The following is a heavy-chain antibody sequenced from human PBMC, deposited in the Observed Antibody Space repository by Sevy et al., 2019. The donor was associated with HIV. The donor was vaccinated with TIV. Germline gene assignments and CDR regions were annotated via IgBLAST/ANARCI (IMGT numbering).Heavy chain of an antibody. Sequence: GESLKISCKGSGYSFTSYWIGWVRQMPGKGLEWMGIIYPGDSDTRYSPSFQGQVTISADKSISTAYLQWSSLKASDTAMDYCARSRRDGYNPKGAFDIWGQGTMVTVSS. CDR3: ARSRRDGYNPKGAFDI. CDR1: GYSFTSYW. CDR2: IYPGDSDT. J-gene: IGHJ3*02. V-gene: IGHV5-51*01. D-gene: IGHD5-12*01.